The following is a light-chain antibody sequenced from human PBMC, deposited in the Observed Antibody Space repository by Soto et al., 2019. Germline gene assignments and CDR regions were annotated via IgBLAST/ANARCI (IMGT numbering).Light chain of an antibody. V-gene: IGKV1-39*01. Sequence: DIQMTQSPSSLSASVGDRVTITCRASQNISSYLNWYQQKPGKAPKLLIYAASSLQSGAPSRFSGSGSGTDFTLTISSLQPEDFATYYCQQSYSTLSLTFGGGTKVEIK. J-gene: IGKJ4*01. CDR2: AAS. CDR3: QQSYSTLSLT. CDR1: QNISSY.